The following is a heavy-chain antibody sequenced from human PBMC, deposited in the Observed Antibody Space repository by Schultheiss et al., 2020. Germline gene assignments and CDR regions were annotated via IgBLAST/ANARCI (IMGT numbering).Heavy chain of an antibody. Sequence: SETLSLTCTVSGGSISSGGYYWSWIRQPPGKGLEWIGYIYYSGSTNYNPSLKSRVTISVDTSKNQFSLKLSSVTAADTAVYYCASQNITMVRGVISLNWFDPWGQGTLVTVSS. CDR2: IYYSGST. D-gene: IGHD3-10*01. J-gene: IGHJ5*02. CDR3: ASQNITMVRGVISLNWFDP. V-gene: IGHV4-61*08. CDR1: GGSISSGGYY.